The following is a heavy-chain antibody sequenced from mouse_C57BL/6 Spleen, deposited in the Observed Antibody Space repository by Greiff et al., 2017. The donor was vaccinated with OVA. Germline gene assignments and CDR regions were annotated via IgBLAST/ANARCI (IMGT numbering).Heavy chain of an antibody. CDR2: IYPGNGDT. V-gene: IGHV1-12*01. D-gene: IGHD2-5*01. J-gene: IGHJ3*01. CDR1: GYTFTSYN. CDR3: ARKGAYYSKQGFAY. Sequence: QVQLKESGAELVRPGASVKMSCKASGYTFTSYNMHWVKQTPRQGLEWIGAIYPGNGDTSYNQKFKGKATLTVDKSSSTAYMQLSSLTSEDSAVYFCARKGAYYSKQGFAYWGQGTLVTVSA.